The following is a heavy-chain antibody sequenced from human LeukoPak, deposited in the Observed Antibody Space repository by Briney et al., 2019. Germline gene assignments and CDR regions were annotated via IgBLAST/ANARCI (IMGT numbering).Heavy chain of an antibody. CDR1: GGSFSGYY. J-gene: IGHJ4*02. V-gene: IGHV4-34*01. CDR2: INHSGGT. D-gene: IGHD3-22*01. CDR3: ARGSLVATYYYDSSGYYYGSVDY. Sequence: PSETLSLTCAVYGGSFSGYYWSWIRQPPGKGLEWIGEINHSGGTNYNPSLKSRVTISVDTSKNQFSLKLSSVTAADTAVYYCARGSLVATYYYDSSGYYYGSVDYWGQGTLVTVFS.